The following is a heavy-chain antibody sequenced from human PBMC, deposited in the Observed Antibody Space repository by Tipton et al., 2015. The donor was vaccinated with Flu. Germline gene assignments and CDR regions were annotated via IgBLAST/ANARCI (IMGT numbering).Heavy chain of an antibody. V-gene: IGHV4-59*12. J-gene: IGHJ4*02. CDR2: IYNTQYT. D-gene: IGHD2-2*01. CDR1: GGFFTSYY. Sequence: GLVKPSETLSLTCTVSGGFFTSYYWNWIRQPPGKGLEWIGYIYNTQYTKYNPSLKSRVTISVDTSKKQFSLQLRSVTAADTAVYYCARDPSLGMPDYFDSWGQGTLVTASS. CDR3: ARDPSLGMPDYFDS.